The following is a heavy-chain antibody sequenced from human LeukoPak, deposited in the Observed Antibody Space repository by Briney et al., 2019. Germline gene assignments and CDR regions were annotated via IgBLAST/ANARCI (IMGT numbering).Heavy chain of an antibody. CDR1: GFTFSNAW. Sequence: PGGPLRLSCAASGFTFSNAWMSWVRQAPGKGLEWVGRFKSKTDGGTTDYAAPVKGRFTISRDDSKNTLYLQMNILKTEDTAVYYCTTCRSSSVTYYMDVWGKGTTVTVSS. J-gene: IGHJ6*03. V-gene: IGHV3-15*01. CDR2: FKSKTDGGTT. CDR3: TTCRSSSVTYYMDV. D-gene: IGHD6-6*01.